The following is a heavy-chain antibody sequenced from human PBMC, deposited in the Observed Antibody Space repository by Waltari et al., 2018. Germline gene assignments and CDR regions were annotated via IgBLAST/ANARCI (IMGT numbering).Heavy chain of an antibody. CDR1: GDSMSSSDW. CDR3: ARDRGKGLYLDS. V-gene: IGHV4-4*02. CDR2: VHRSGKT. J-gene: IGHJ4*02. D-gene: IGHD2-15*01. Sequence: QLQLEQSGPGLVKPSESLSLTCAVSGDSMSSSDWWSWVRQSPGKGLAGIGQVHRSGKTNYNPSLASRVTLSIDTSNNQFSLTMPSPTAADTAMYYCARDRGKGLYLDSWGQGTLVTVSP.